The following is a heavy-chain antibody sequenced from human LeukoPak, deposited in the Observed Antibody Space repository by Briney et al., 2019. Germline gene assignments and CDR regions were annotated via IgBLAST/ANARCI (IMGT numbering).Heavy chain of an antibody. CDR1: GYSISSGYY. CDR2: IYHSGST. V-gene: IGHV4-38-2*01. D-gene: IGHD6-13*01. CDR3: ARHPTDSSSTYFDY. J-gene: IGHJ4*02. Sequence: SETLSLTCAVSGYSISSGYYWGWIRQPPGKGLEWIGSIYHSGSTYYNPSATSRVTISVDPSKNQFSLKQSSVTAADTAVYYCARHPTDSSSTYFDYWGQGTLVTVSS.